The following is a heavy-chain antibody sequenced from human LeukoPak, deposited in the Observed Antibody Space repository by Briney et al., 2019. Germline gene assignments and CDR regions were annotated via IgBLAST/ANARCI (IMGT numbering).Heavy chain of an antibody. V-gene: IGHV3-7*01. CDR1: GFTFSSYW. D-gene: IGHD6-13*01. CDR2: IKQDGSEK. CDR3: AREAAAGFFDY. Sequence: GGSLRLSCAASGFTFSSYWMSWVRQAPGRGLEWVANIKQDGSEKYYVDSVKGRFTISRDNAKNSLYLQMNSLRAEDTAVYYCAREAAAGFFDYWGQGTLVTVSS. J-gene: IGHJ4*02.